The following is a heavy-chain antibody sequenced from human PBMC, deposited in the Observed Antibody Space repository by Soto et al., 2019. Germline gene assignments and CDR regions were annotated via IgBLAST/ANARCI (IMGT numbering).Heavy chain of an antibody. CDR3: AKPYYYDTNGPPSDY. J-gene: IGHJ4*02. Sequence: AGGSLRLSCAASGFTFDDYAMHWVRQAPGKGLEWVSLITWDGSRTYYADSVKGRFTISRDNSKNSLYLQMNSLRAEDTALYYCAKPYYYDTNGPPSDYWGQGTLVTVSS. CDR2: ITWDGSRT. V-gene: IGHV3-43D*04. D-gene: IGHD3-22*01. CDR1: GFTFDDYA.